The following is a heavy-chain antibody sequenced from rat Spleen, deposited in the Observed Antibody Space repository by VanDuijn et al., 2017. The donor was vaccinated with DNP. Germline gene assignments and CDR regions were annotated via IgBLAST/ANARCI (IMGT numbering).Heavy chain of an antibody. Sequence: EVQLVETGGGLVQPGRSLKLSCVASGFTFSSYWMYWVRQAPGMGLEWVASINADGGRTFYADSVKGRFTISSDNAENTEYLQMNSLRSADTATYYCAKDRGFGAMDAWGQGTSVTVSS. D-gene: IGHD4-1*01. J-gene: IGHJ4*01. CDR3: AKDRGFGAMDA. CDR2: INADGGRT. CDR1: GFTFSSYW. V-gene: IGHV5-58*01.